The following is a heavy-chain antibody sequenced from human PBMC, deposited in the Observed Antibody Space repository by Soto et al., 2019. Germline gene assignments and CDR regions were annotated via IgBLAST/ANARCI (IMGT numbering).Heavy chain of an antibody. CDR2: IIPMFGTT. D-gene: IGHD1-26*01. J-gene: IGHJ4*02. CDR1: GDTFSSFS. Sequence: QVQLVQSGAEVRKPGSSVKVSCKASGDTFSSFSISWVRQAPGQGLEWMGGIIPMFGTTNYAQKFQDRVTITADESTSTSYMELSSLRSEDTAVYYCARDPHYSCSSQASDCWGQGTLVTVSS. CDR3: ARDPHYSCSSQASDC. V-gene: IGHV1-69*01.